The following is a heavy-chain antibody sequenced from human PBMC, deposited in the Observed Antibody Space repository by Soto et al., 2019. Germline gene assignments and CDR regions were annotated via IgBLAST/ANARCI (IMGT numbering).Heavy chain of an antibody. D-gene: IGHD2-15*01. CDR1: GGSVSSGSYY. V-gene: IGHV4-61*01. CDR2: IYYSGST. J-gene: IGHJ4*02. CDR3: AREDSGAFFDF. Sequence: SETLSLTCTVSGGSVSSGSYYWSWIRQPPGKGLEWIGYIYYSGSTNYNPSLKSRVTISMDRSKNQVSLSLKSVTAADTAVYYCAREDSGAFFDFWGQGTLVTVSS.